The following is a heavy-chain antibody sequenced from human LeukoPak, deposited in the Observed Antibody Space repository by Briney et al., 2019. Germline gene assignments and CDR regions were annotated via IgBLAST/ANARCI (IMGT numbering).Heavy chain of an antibody. CDR3: ARSMVRGVIAT. CDR2: INHSGST. V-gene: IGHV4-34*01. CDR1: GGSFSGYY. J-gene: IGHJ5*02. Sequence: SETLSLTCAVYGGSFSGYYWSWIRQPPGKGLGWIGEINHSGSTNYNPSLKSRVTISVDTSKNQFSLKLSSVTAADTAVYYCARSMVRGVIATWGQGTLVTVSS. D-gene: IGHD3-10*01.